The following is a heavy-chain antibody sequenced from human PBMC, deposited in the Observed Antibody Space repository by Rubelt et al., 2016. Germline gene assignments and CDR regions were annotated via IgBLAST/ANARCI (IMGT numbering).Heavy chain of an antibody. Sequence: QVQLQQWGAGLLKPSETLSLSCGVYGGSFSNYYWTWIRQPPGKGLEWIGDINKSGATNYNPSLKSRVTISVETSKNQFSLRLSSVTAADTAVYYCARQGDHTNYHYLDYWGQGTLVTVSS. V-gene: IGHV4-34*01. D-gene: IGHD4/OR15-4a*01. CDR1: GGSFSNYY. J-gene: IGHJ4*02. CDR2: INKSGAT. CDR3: ARQGDHTNYHYLDY.